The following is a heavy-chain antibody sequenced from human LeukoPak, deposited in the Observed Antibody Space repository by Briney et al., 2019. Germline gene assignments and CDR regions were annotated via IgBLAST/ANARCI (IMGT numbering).Heavy chain of an antibody. CDR1: GFTFSGYS. Sequence: PGGSLRLSCAASGFTFSGYSMTWVRQAPGKGLEWVSYISSSSSTIYYADSVKGRFTISRDNAKNSLYLQMNSLRAEDTAVYYCARDRVAVAGNWFDPWGQGTLVTVSS. CDR2: ISSSSSTI. V-gene: IGHV3-48*01. D-gene: IGHD6-19*01. CDR3: ARDRVAVAGNWFDP. J-gene: IGHJ5*02.